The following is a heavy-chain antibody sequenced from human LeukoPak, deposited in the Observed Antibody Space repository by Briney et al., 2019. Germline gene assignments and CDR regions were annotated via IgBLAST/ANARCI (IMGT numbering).Heavy chain of an antibody. CDR2: ISCNSGSV. V-gene: IGHV3-9*01. CDR3: AKPSRQISGWYFFDY. CDR1: GFTFGDYA. D-gene: IGHD6-19*01. J-gene: IGHJ4*02. Sequence: GRSLRLSCAASGFTFGDYAMHWVRLAPGKGLEWVSGISCNSGSVGYADSVKGRFTISRDNAKNSLYLQMNSLRAEDTALYYCAKPSRQISGWYFFDYWGQGTLVTVSS.